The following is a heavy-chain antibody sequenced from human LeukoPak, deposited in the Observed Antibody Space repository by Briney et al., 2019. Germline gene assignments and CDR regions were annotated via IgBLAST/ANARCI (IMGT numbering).Heavy chain of an antibody. CDR2: IKQDGSEK. CDR3: DY. CDR1: GFTFSSYS. J-gene: IGHJ4*02. V-gene: IGHV3-7*01. D-gene: IGHD5-18*01. Sequence: PGGSLRLSCAASGFTFSSYSMNWVRQAPGKGLEWVANIKQDGSEKYYVDSVKGRFTISRDNAKNSLYCARDLSRIHLWSNPYFDYWGQGTLVTVSS.